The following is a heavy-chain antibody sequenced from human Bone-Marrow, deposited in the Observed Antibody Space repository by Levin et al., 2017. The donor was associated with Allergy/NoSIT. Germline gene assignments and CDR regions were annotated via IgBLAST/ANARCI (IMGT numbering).Heavy chain of an antibody. CDR1: GFTFSDAW. V-gene: IGHV3-15*01. D-gene: IGHD1-1*01. CDR3: IGTTLAGDY. CDR2: IKSKDDGGTA. J-gene: IGHJ4*02. Sequence: SGGSLRLSCAASGFTFSDAWMRWVRQAPGKGLEWVGRIKSKDDGGTADYVAPVKGRFTISRDDSKDTVYLQMNSLKTEDSAVYFCIGTTLAGDYWGQGALVTVSS.